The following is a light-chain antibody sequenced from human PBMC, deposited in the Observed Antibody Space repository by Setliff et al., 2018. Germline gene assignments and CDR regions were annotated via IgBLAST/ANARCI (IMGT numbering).Light chain of an antibody. CDR1: SSDIGAFDL. J-gene: IGLJ2*01. CDR2: EVS. V-gene: IGLV2-23*02. CDR3: CSSAGRTALV. Sequence: QSALTQPASVSGPPGQSITISCTGSSSDIGAFDLVSWYQHYPGKAPKLMISEVSKRPSGVSDRFSGSKSGNTASLTISGLQAEDEADYFCCSSAGRTALVFGGGTK.